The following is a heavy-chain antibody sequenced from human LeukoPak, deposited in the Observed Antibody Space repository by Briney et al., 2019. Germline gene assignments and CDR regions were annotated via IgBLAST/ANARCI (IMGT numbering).Heavy chain of an antibody. V-gene: IGHV1-18*04. D-gene: IGHD2-15*01. CDR2: ISAYNGNT. Sequence: GASVKVYCKASGYSLTSYGISWVPQATGPRLQLIALISAYNGNTNYAQKLQGRVTMTTDTSTSTAYMELRSLRSDDTAVYYCATFCSGGSCYGPYYFDYWGQGTLVTVSS. CDR3: ATFCSGGSCYGPYYFDY. CDR1: GYSLTSYG. J-gene: IGHJ4*02.